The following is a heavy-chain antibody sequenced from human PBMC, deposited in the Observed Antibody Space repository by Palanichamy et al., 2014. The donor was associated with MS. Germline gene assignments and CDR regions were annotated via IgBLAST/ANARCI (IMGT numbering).Heavy chain of an antibody. CDR2: ISFDGTNK. CDR3: ARERVLWFGELPIPAPLNSYYCAMDV. V-gene: IGHV3-30*09. D-gene: IGHD3-10*01. Sequence: TFSSHAMHWVRQAPGKGLEWVAFISFDGTNKYSADSVRGRFDISRDNSKNTLYLQMNSLRTEDTAIYYCARERVLWFGELPIPAPLNSYYCAMDVWGQGTTVTVSS. CDR1: TFSSHA. J-gene: IGHJ6*02.